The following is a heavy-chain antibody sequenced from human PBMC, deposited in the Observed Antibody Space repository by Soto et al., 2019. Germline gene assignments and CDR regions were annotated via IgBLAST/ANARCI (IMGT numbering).Heavy chain of an antibody. CDR2: ISYDGSDK. CDR3: ARGYCSGGSCPPDY. V-gene: IGHV3-30-3*01. CDR1: CFTFISYA. D-gene: IGHD2-15*01. Sequence: GGSLRLSCASSCFTFISYAMHWVRQAPGKGLEWVAEISYDGSDKDYADSVKGRFTISRDNSKNTLYLQMNSLTVEDTAVYYCARGYCSGGSCPPDYWGQGTLVTVSS. J-gene: IGHJ4*02.